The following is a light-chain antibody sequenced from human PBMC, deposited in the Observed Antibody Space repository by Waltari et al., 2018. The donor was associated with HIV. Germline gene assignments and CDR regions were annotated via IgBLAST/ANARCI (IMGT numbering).Light chain of an antibody. CDR1: NSESKN. J-gene: IGLJ2*01. CDR2: QDT. V-gene: IGLV3-1*01. Sequence: SYELTQPPSVSVSPRQTTSITCSGPNSESKNDCWYQQKPGQPPVLVIYQDTKRPSGIPERFSGSSSGNTATLTISGTQAVDEGDYYCQAWDSSTVIFGRGTKLTVL. CDR3: QAWDSSTVI.